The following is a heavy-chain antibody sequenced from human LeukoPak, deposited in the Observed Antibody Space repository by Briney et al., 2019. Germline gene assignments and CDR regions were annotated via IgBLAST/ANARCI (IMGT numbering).Heavy chain of an antibody. Sequence: ASVKVSCKASGYTFTGYYMHWVRQAPGQGLEWMGWINPNSGGTNYAQKFQGRVTMTRDTSTSTVYMELSSLRSEDTAVYYCARDGYSSSFYYYYYGMDVWGQGTTVTVSS. D-gene: IGHD6-13*01. CDR1: GYTFTGYY. V-gene: IGHV1-2*02. CDR3: ARDGYSSSFYYYYYGMDV. J-gene: IGHJ6*02. CDR2: INPNSGGT.